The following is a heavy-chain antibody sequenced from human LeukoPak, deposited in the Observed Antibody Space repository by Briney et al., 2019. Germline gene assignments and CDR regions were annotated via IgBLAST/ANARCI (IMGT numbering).Heavy chain of an antibody. J-gene: IGHJ3*02. D-gene: IGHD4-23*01. CDR1: GYTFTGYY. V-gene: IGHV1-46*01. CDR3: ARATVVTHDAFDI. Sequence: ASVKVSCKASGYTFTGYYMHWVRQAPGQGLEWMGIINPSGGSTSYAQKFQGRVTMTRDTSTSTVYMELSSLRSEDTAVYYCARATVVTHDAFDIWGQGTMVTVSS. CDR2: INPSGGST.